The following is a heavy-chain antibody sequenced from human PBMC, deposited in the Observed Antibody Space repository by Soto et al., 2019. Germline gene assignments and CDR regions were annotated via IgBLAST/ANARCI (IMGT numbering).Heavy chain of an antibody. Sequence: GGSLRLSCAASGFTFSSYWMSWVRQAPGKGLEWVANIKQDGSEKYYVDSVKGRFTISRDNAKNSLYLQMNSLRAEDTAVYYCARDPSIVVVTAKPYYYYGMDVWGQGTTVTGSS. V-gene: IGHV3-7*01. CDR3: ARDPSIVVVTAKPYYYYGMDV. J-gene: IGHJ6*02. CDR1: GFTFSSYW. CDR2: IKQDGSEK. D-gene: IGHD2-21*02.